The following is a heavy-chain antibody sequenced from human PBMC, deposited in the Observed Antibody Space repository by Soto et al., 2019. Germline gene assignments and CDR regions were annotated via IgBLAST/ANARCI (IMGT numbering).Heavy chain of an antibody. D-gene: IGHD2-2*01. CDR1: GFKFTGYA. CDR3: ARGPRGLYHHDY. V-gene: IGHV3-23*01. CDR2: INVSATNT. J-gene: IGHJ4*02. Sequence: SGGSMRLSCAASGFKFTGYAMTWVSKAAGKGLEWVSAINVSATNTFYADSVKGRFTISRDNAKNTLYLQMNSLRVDDTAVYYCARGPRGLYHHDYWGQGALVTVSS.